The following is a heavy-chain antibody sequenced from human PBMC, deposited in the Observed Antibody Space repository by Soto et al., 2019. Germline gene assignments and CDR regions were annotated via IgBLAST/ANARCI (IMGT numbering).Heavy chain of an antibody. Sequence: GESLKISCKGSGYSFTSYWIGWVRQMPGKGLEWMGIIYPGDSDTRYSPSFQGQVTISADKSISTAYLQWSSLKASDTAMYYCARLNRSRRHIGYGWFDPWGQGTLVTVSS. V-gene: IGHV5-51*01. CDR2: IYPGDSDT. CDR3: ARLNRSRRHIGYGWFDP. J-gene: IGHJ5*02. CDR1: GYSFTSYW. D-gene: IGHD3-22*01.